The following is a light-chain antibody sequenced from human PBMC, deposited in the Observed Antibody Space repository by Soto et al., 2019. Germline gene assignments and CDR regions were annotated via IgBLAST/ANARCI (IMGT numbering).Light chain of an antibody. CDR2: DNN. Sequence: QSALTQPPSVSAAPGQKVTISCSGSSSNIGNNYVSWYQQLPGTAPKLLIYDNNKRPSGIPDRFSGSKSGTSATLGITGLQTGDEADYYCGTWDSSLSAGPWVFGGGTKLTVL. J-gene: IGLJ3*02. CDR1: SSNIGNNY. V-gene: IGLV1-51*01. CDR3: GTWDSSLSAGPWV.